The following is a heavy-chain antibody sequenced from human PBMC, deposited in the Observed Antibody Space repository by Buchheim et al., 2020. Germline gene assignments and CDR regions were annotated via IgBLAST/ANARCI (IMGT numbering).Heavy chain of an antibody. CDR2: IYYRGST. V-gene: IGHV4-39*01. CDR3: ARFIYKQLKAFDY. D-gene: IGHD6-13*01. CDR1: GGSISSSSYY. Sequence: QLQLQESGPGLVKPSETLSLTCTVSGGSISSSSYYWGWIRQPPGKGLEWIGSIYYRGSTYYNPSLKSRGPISVDTSKNQSLLKLSSVTAADTAVYYCARFIYKQLKAFDYWGQGTL. J-gene: IGHJ4*02.